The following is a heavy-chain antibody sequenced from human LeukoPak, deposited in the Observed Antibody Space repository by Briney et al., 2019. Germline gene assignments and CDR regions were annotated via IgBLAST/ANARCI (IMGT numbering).Heavy chain of an antibody. D-gene: IGHD3-10*01. V-gene: IGHV4-34*01. Sequence: SETLSLTCAVYGGSFSGHYWTWIRQPPGMGLEWIGEINHSGSTTYNPSLNTRVTISVDTSKNQISLKVSSVTAADTAVCYCARPRYGSGSLDSWGQGTLVTVSS. CDR2: INHSGST. J-gene: IGHJ4*02. CDR3: ARPRYGSGSLDS. CDR1: GGSFSGHY.